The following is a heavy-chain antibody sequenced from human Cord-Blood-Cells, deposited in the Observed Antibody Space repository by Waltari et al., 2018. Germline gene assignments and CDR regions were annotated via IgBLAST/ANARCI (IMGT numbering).Heavy chain of an antibody. D-gene: IGHD5-12*01. CDR3: ARLSIVATGAFDI. V-gene: IGHV1-8*03. CDR1: GYTFTSYD. CDR2: MNPNRGNT. Sequence: QVQLVQSGAEVKKLGASVKVSCKASGYTFTSYDINWVRQATGQGLEWMGGMNPNRGNTGYAQKCQGRVTSTRNTSISTAYMELSSLRSEDTAVYYCARLSIVATGAFDIWGQGTMVTVSS. J-gene: IGHJ3*02.